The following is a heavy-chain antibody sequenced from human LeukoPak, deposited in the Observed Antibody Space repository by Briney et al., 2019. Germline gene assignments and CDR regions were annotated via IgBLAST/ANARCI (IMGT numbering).Heavy chain of an antibody. Sequence: PGGSLRLSCAASGFTFSSYWMTWVRQAPGKGLEWVANIKEDGSEQYSVDSVKGRFTISRDNAKNSLYLQMNSLRAEDTAVYYCARDLSFYGDYVTSPYRTYWGQGTLVTVSS. CDR3: ARDLSFYGDYVTSPYRTY. V-gene: IGHV3-7*01. CDR1: GFTFSSYW. D-gene: IGHD4-17*01. CDR2: IKEDGSEQ. J-gene: IGHJ4*02.